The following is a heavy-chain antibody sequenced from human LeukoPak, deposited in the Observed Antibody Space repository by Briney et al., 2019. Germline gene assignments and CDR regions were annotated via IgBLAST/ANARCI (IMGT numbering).Heavy chain of an antibody. V-gene: IGHV1-24*01. CDR2: FDPDDGET. D-gene: IGHD5-18*01. CDR1: GYTLTELS. J-gene: IGHJ5*02. Sequence: ASVKVSCKVSGYTLTELSMHWVRQAPGNGLEWTRGFDPDDGETIYAQKCQGRVTMTEDTSTDTAYMELSSLRSEDTAVYYCARDRGLNHVDTAMGMNWFDPWGQGTLVTVSS. CDR3: ARDRGLNHVDTAMGMNWFDP.